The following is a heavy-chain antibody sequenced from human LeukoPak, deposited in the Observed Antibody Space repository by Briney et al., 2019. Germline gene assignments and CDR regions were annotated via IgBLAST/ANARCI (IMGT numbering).Heavy chain of an antibody. Sequence: SETLSLTCTVSGGSISSSSYYWGWIRQPPGKGLEWIGSTYYSGYTYYNPSLKSRVTISVNTSKNQFSLKLSSVTAAGTAVYDSATDYYASSGYYRWYFCYWGQGTLVTVSS. D-gene: IGHD3-22*01. V-gene: IGHV4-39*01. J-gene: IGHJ4*02. CDR1: GGSISSSSYY. CDR3: ATDYYASSGYYRWYFCY. CDR2: TYYSGYT.